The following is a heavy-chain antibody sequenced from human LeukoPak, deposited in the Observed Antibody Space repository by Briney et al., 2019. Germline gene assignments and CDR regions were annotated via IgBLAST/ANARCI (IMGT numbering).Heavy chain of an antibody. D-gene: IGHD3-22*01. V-gene: IGHV4-59*01. J-gene: IGHJ4*02. Sequence: SETLSLTCTVSGGSISSYYWSWIRQPPGKGLEWIGYIYYSGSTNYNPSLKSRVTISVDTSEYQFSLKLSSVTAADTAVYYCARGGFAYYYDSSGYYYFDYRGQGTLVTVSS. CDR1: GGSISSYY. CDR2: IYYSGST. CDR3: ARGGFAYYYDSSGYYYFDY.